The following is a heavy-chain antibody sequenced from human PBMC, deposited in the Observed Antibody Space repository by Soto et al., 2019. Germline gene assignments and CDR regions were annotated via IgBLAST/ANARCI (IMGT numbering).Heavy chain of an antibody. J-gene: IGHJ6*02. CDR2: ISYDGSNK. CDR1: VFTFSSYA. D-gene: IGHD5-18*01. Sequence: WWSVRLSCSASVFTFSSYAMHWFRQAPGKGLEWVAVISYDGSNKYYADSVKGRFTISRDNSKNTLYLQMNSLRAEDTAVYYCARDNIRAAMASGYYYGMDVWGQGTTVTVSS. V-gene: IGHV3-30-3*01. CDR3: ARDNIRAAMASGYYYGMDV.